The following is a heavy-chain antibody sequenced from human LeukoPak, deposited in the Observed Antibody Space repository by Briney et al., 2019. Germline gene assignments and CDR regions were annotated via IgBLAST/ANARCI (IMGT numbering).Heavy chain of an antibody. CDR2: INWNGGST. Sequence: PGGSLRLSCAASGFTFSSYSMNWVRQAPGKGLEWVSGINWNGGSTGYADSVKGRFTISRDNAKNSLYLQMNSLRGEDTAVYYCANPAGSYNFVYWGQGTLVTVSS. CDR3: ANPAGSYNFVY. CDR1: GFTFSSYS. D-gene: IGHD1-26*01. V-gene: IGHV3-20*04. J-gene: IGHJ4*02.